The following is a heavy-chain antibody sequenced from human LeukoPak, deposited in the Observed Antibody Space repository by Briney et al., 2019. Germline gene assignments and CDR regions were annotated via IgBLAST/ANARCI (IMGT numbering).Heavy chain of an antibody. D-gene: IGHD2-15*01. Sequence: SETLSLTCTVSGGSISSYYWSWIRQPAGKGLEWIGRIYTSGSTNYNPSLKSRVTMSVDTSKNQFSLKLSSVTAADTAVYCCARGTPDCSGGSCYLAFDIWGQGTMVTVSS. V-gene: IGHV4-4*07. CDR3: ARGTPDCSGGSCYLAFDI. CDR2: IYTSGST. CDR1: GGSISSYY. J-gene: IGHJ3*02.